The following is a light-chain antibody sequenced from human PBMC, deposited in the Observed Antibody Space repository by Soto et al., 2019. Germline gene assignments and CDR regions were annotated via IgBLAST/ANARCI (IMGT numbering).Light chain of an antibody. J-gene: IGKJ1*01. CDR1: QDIKNY. CDR3: QDYNSWT. CDR2: KAS. V-gene: IGKV1-5*03. Sequence: DIQMTQSPSSLSASVGDRVTITCQASQDIKNYLNWCQQKPGKAPKVLIYKASNLQSGVSSRFSGSGSGTEFTLTISSLQPDDFATYYCQDYNSWTFGQGTKVDI.